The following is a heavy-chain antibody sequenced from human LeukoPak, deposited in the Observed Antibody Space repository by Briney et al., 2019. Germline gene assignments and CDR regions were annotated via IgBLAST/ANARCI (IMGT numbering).Heavy chain of an antibody. D-gene: IGHD3-22*01. CDR1: GGSISSYY. J-gene: IGHJ4*02. CDR2: IYYSGST. V-gene: IGHV4-59*01. CDR3: ARDDSSGYYSFDY. Sequence: SETLSLTCTVSGGSISSYYWSWIRQPPGKGREWVGYIYYSGSTNYNPALKSRVTISVDTSKNQFSLKLSSVTAADTAVYYCARDDSSGYYSFDYWGQGTLVTVSS.